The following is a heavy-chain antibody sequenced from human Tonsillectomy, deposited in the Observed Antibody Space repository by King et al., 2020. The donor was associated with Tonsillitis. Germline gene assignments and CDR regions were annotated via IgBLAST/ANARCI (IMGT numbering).Heavy chain of an antibody. J-gene: IGHJ6*02. V-gene: IGHV3-23*04. CDR3: AKPPSGSYSYYYYYGMDV. CDR1: GFTFSSYA. D-gene: IGHD1-26*01. CDR2: ISGSGGST. Sequence: VQLVESGGGLVQPGGSLRLSCAASGFTFSSYAMSWVRQAPGKGLEWVSAISGSGGSTYYADSVKGRFTISRDNSKNTLYLQMNSLRAEDTAVYYCAKPPSGSYSYYYYYGMDVWGQGTTVTVSS.